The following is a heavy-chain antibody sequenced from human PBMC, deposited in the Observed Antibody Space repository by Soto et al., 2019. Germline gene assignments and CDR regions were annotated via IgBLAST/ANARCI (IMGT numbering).Heavy chain of an antibody. V-gene: IGHV3-23*01. D-gene: IGHD6-6*01. Sequence: AGGSLRLSCAASGFTFSSYAMSWVRQAPGKGLEWVSAISGSGGSTYYADSVKGRFTISRDNSKNTLYLQMNSLRAEDTAVYYCAKGKSIWDYYYYYGMDVWGQGTTVTVSS. CDR3: AKGKSIWDYYYYYGMDV. CDR1: GFTFSSYA. CDR2: ISGSGGST. J-gene: IGHJ6*02.